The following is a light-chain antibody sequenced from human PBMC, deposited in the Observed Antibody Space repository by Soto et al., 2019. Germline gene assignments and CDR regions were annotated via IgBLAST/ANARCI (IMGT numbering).Light chain of an antibody. Sequence: DIQMTQSPSSLSASVGDRVTITCRASQSISSYINWYQQKPGKAPKLLIYAASSLQSGVPSRFSGSGSGTDFTLTISSLQPDDFATYYCQQSYSTPPFTFGPGTKVDIK. CDR3: QQSYSTPPFT. CDR2: AAS. V-gene: IGKV1-39*01. CDR1: QSISSY. J-gene: IGKJ3*01.